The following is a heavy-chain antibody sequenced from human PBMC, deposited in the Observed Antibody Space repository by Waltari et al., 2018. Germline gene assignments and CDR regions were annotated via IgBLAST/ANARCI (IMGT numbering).Heavy chain of an antibody. V-gene: IGHV1-18*01. CDR2: ISTCNVHR. J-gene: IGHJ6*02. CDR3: ARALFGVINPYYYGVDV. CDR1: GFKFSTYS. Sequence: QVQLVQSGAEVKKPGASVKVSCKRSGFKFSTYSFSWARQAAGQGLEWMGWISTCNVHRMYARKVKGRITITTDSFTNTVYMELRSLRSDDTAVYYCARALFGVINPYYYGVDVWGQGTAVTVSS. D-gene: IGHD3-3*01.